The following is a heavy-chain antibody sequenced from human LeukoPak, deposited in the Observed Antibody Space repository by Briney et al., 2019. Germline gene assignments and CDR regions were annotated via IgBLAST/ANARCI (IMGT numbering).Heavy chain of an antibody. D-gene: IGHD5-18*01. J-gene: IGHJ6*03. CDR2: IYHSGST. Sequence: SGTLSLTCAVSGGSISSSNWWSWVRQPPGKGLEWIGEIYHSGSTNYNPSLNSRVTISIDTSKNQFSLKLSSVTAADTAVYYCATNSYGHYQYYYYMDVWGKGTTVTISS. CDR3: ATNSYGHYQYYYYMDV. V-gene: IGHV4-4*02. CDR1: GGSISSSNW.